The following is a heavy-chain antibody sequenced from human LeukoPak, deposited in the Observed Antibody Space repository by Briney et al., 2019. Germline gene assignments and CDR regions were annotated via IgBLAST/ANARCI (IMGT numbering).Heavy chain of an antibody. J-gene: IGHJ4*02. CDR1: GFTFSSYW. V-gene: IGHV3-7*01. Sequence: GGSLRLSCAASGFTFSSYWMSWVRQAPGKGLEWVANIKQDGSEKYYVDSVKGRFTISRDNAKNSLYLQMNSLRAEDTAVYYRARPGYSSGWYLHFDYWGQGTLVTVSS. CDR3: ARPGYSSGWYLHFDY. D-gene: IGHD6-19*01. CDR2: IKQDGSEK.